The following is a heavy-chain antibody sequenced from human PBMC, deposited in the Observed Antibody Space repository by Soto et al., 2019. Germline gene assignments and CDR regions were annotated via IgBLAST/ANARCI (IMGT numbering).Heavy chain of an antibody. V-gene: IGHV4-4*07. CDR3: ARDQEYSSSWYSADFDP. Sequence: SETLSLTCTVSGGSISSDYWSWIRQPAGKGLEWIGRIYTSGSTNYNPSLKSRVTMSVDTSKNQFSLKLSSVTAADTAVYYCARDQEYSSSWYSADFDPWAQGTLVNV. CDR1: GGSISSDY. D-gene: IGHD6-13*01. J-gene: IGHJ5*02. CDR2: IYTSGST.